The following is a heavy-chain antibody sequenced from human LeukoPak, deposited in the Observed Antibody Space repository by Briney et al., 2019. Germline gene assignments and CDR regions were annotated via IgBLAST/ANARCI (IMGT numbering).Heavy chain of an antibody. CDR3: AKLVVRGVTSDDY. V-gene: IGHV3-23*01. CDR1: GFTFSSYA. Sequence: PGGSLRLSCAASGFTFSSYAMSWVRQAPGKGLEWVSSISGSGGSTYYADSVKGQFTISRDNSKNTLYLQMNSLGAEDTAVYYCAKLVVRGVTSDDYWGQGTLVTVSS. CDR2: ISGSGGST. J-gene: IGHJ4*02. D-gene: IGHD3-10*01.